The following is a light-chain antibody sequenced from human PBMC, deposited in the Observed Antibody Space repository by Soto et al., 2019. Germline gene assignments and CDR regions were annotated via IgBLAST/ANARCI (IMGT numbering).Light chain of an antibody. Sequence: DIAMTQSPPSLSASVEDRVTITCRASQSIDMHLNWYQQKPGKPPVLLIYGTSTLHSGVPSRFSGSESGTEFALTISRLQPEDFATYFCQQSYGIFSFGPGTRVDVK. J-gene: IGKJ3*01. V-gene: IGKV1-39*01. CDR1: QSIDMH. CDR2: GTS. CDR3: QQSYGIFS.